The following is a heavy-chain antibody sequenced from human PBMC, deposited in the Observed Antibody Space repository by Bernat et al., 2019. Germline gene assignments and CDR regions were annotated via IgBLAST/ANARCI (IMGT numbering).Heavy chain of an antibody. V-gene: IGHV4-30-4*01. CDR1: GASISSGPYY. D-gene: IGHD2-21*02. CDR2: IYYSGNT. CDR3: ARGSATALGVDY. J-gene: IGHJ4*02. Sequence: QVQLQESGPGLVKPSQTLSLTCTVSGASISSGPYYWSWIRQPPGKGLELIGYIYYSGNTYYSPSLKSRVTISVDTSKNQFSLKLRSLTAADTAVYYCARGSATALGVDYWGQGTLVAVSS.